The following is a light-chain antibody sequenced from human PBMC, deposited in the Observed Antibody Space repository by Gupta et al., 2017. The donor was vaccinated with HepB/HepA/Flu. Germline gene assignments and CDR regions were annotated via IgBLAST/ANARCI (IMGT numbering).Light chain of an antibody. CDR3: QQANTYLWT. CDR1: QSLIGW. J-gene: IGKJ1*01. Sequence: DIQMTQSPSTPSASVGDRVTITCRASQSLIGWLAWYQQKPGKAPKLLIYKASSLASGVPSRFSGSGSGTEFTLTISSLQPDDFATYYCQQANTYLWTFGQGTTVEIK. CDR2: KAS. V-gene: IGKV1-5*03.